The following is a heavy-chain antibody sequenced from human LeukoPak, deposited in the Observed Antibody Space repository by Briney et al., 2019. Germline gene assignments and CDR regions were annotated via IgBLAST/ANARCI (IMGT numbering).Heavy chain of an antibody. CDR2: IYYDGSNK. D-gene: IGHD3-10*01. CDR1: GFTFSRNT. CDR3: ARGSGSYYYFDY. V-gene: IGHV3-30*03. Sequence: GGSLRLSCAASGFTFSRNTMHWVRQAPGKGLEWVAVIYYDGSNKYYEDSVKGRFTISRDNSKNTLYLQMNSLRAEDTAVYYCARGSGSYYYFDYWGQGTLVTVSS. J-gene: IGHJ4*02.